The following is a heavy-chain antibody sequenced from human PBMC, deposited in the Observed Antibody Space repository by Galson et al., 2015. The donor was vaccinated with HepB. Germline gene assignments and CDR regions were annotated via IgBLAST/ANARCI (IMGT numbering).Heavy chain of an antibody. J-gene: IGHJ2*01. CDR2: IIPILGIA. V-gene: IGHV1-69*04. D-gene: IGHD6-13*01. Sequence: SVKVSCKASGGTFSSYAISWVRQAPGQGLEWMGRIIPILGIANYAQKFQGRVTITADKSTSTAYMELSSLRSEDTAVYYCARDWDSSSWYFRVFTRSVWYFDLWGRGTLVTVSS. CDR1: GGTFSSYA. CDR3: ARDWDSSSWYFRVFTRSVWYFDL.